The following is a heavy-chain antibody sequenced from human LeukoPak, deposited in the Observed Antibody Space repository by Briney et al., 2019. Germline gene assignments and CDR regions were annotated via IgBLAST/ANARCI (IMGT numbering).Heavy chain of an antibody. CDR2: IWYDGSNK. Sequence: GGSLRLSCAASGFTFSSYGMHWVRQAPGKGLEWVAVIWYDGSNKYYADSVKGRFTISRDNSKNTLYLQMNSLRAEDTAVYYCARGGYSSSWYGVHYYYGMDVWGQGTTVTVSS. CDR1: GFTFSSYG. J-gene: IGHJ6*02. CDR3: ARGGYSSSWYGVHYYYGMDV. V-gene: IGHV3-33*01. D-gene: IGHD6-13*01.